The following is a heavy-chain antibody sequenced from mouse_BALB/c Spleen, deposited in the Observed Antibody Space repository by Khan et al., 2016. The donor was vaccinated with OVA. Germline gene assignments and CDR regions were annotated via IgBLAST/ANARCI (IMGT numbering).Heavy chain of an antibody. D-gene: IGHD2-3*01. Sequence: EVQLQESGAELVRPGALVKLSCKASGFNIKDYYIHWVKQRPEQGLEWIGWIDPENGNTIYDPKFQGKATITADTSSNTAYLQLSSLTSEDTAVYYCTRDGYSPWFVYWGQGTLVTVSA. CDR3: TRDGYSPWFVY. V-gene: IGHV14-1*02. J-gene: IGHJ3*01. CDR1: GFNIKDYY. CDR2: IDPENGNT.